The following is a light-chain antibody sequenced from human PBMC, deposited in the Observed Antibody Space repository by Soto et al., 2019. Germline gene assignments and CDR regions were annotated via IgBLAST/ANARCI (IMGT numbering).Light chain of an antibody. J-gene: IGLJ1*01. CDR2: GNS. Sequence: QYVLTQPPSVSGAPGQRVTISCTGSSSNIGAGYDVHWYQQLPGTAPKLLIYGNSNRPSGVPDRFSGSKSGTSASLAITGLQAEDEADYYCQSYDSSLSGLYVFGTGTQLTVL. CDR3: QSYDSSLSGLYV. V-gene: IGLV1-40*01. CDR1: SSNIGAGYD.